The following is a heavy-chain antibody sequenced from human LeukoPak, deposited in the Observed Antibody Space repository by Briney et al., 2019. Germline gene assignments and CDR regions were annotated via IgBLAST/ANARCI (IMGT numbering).Heavy chain of an antibody. CDR1: GGSISSYC. V-gene: IGHV4-59*08. CDR3: ARHGGGYSFDY. D-gene: IGHD5-24*01. J-gene: IGHJ4*02. CDR2: ICSSGGP. Sequence: SETLSLTCTVSGGSISSYCWTWIRRPPGKGLEWIGYICSSGGPNYNPSLKSRVTMSVGTSNNQFSLKLNSVTAADAAMYYCARHGGGYSFDYWGQGTLVTVSS.